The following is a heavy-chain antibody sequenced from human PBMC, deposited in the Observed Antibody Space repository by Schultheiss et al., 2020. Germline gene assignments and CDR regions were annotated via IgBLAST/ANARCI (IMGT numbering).Heavy chain of an antibody. D-gene: IGHD4-17*01. CDR2: ITHSGST. CDR3: ARDGAVTTLGWFDP. V-gene: IGHV4-39*07. J-gene: IGHJ5*02. Sequence: SETLSLTCTVSGGSISSSSYYWNWIRQPPGKGLEWIGEITHSGSTNYNPSLKSRVTISVDTSKNQFSLKLSSVTAADTAVYYCARDGAVTTLGWFDPWGQGTLVTVSS. CDR1: GGSISSSSYY.